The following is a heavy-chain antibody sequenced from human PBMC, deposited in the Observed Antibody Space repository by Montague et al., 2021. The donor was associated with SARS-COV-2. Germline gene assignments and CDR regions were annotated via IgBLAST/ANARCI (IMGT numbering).Heavy chain of an antibody. CDR1: GGSFSTTRNY. V-gene: IGHV4-39*01. J-gene: IGHJ4*02. CDR3: SKGGGIGLSGS. D-gene: IGHD6-19*01. CDR2: LYYTETTYYNPAPISGTT. Sequence: SETLSLTCTLSGGSFSTTRNYWNWIRQPPGKGLEWIGTLYYTETTYYNPAPISGTTYYSPSLKSRVTISVDTSRNQVFLNLRSVTATDTAVYYCSKGGGIGLSGSWGQGTLVTVVS.